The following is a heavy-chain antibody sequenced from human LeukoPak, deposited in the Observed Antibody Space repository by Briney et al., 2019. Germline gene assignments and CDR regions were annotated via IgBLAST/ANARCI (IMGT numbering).Heavy chain of an antibody. CDR1: GYSFTTYW. J-gene: IGHJ4*02. Sequence: HGESLKISCQGSGYSFTTYWIGWVRQMPGKGLEWMGMIYPGDSDTRYSPSFQGQVTISADKSITTAYLQWSSLKASDTAIYYCARRGQLERRYYDYWGQGTLVTVSS. D-gene: IGHD1-1*01. CDR3: ARRGQLERRYYDY. V-gene: IGHV5-51*01. CDR2: IYPGDSDT.